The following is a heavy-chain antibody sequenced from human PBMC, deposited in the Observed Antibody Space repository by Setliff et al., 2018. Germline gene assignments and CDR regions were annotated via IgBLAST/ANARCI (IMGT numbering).Heavy chain of an antibody. Sequence: ASVKVSCQASGYTFTSYGISWVRQAPGQGLEWMGGMNPNNGNTGYAQKFQGRVTMTRNTSISTVYMELRSLRSEDTAVYYCARDRVAAAGEIRYYFDYWGQGTLVTVSS. CDR2: MNPNNGNT. CDR1: GYTFTSYG. D-gene: IGHD6-13*01. V-gene: IGHV1-8*02. CDR3: ARDRVAAAGEIRYYFDY. J-gene: IGHJ4*02.